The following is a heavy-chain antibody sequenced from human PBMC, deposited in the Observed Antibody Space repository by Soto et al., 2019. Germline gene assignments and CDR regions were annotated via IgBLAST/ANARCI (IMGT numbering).Heavy chain of an antibody. J-gene: IGHJ4*02. CDR3: TSSAPYYYDSSGYIDY. D-gene: IGHD3-22*01. CDR1: GFTFSVSA. Sequence: EVQLVESGGGLVQPGGSLKLSCAASGFTFSVSAMHWVRQASGKGLEWVGRIRSKANSYATAYAASVKGRFTISRDDSKNTAYLQMNSLKTEDTAVYYCTSSAPYYYDSSGYIDYWGQGTLVTVSS. V-gene: IGHV3-73*02. CDR2: IRSKANSYAT.